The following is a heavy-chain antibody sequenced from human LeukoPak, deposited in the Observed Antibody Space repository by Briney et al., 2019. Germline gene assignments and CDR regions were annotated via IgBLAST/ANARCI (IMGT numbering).Heavy chain of an antibody. CDR2: MNPNSGNT. CDR1: GYTFTSYD. Sequence: KVSCNASGYTFTSYDINWVRQATGQGLEWMGWMNPNSGNTGYAQKFQGRVTMTRNTSISTAYMELSSLRSEDTAVYYCARGVAAAGTGDYWGQGTLVTVSS. CDR3: ARGVAAAGTGDY. D-gene: IGHD6-13*01. V-gene: IGHV1-8*01. J-gene: IGHJ4*02.